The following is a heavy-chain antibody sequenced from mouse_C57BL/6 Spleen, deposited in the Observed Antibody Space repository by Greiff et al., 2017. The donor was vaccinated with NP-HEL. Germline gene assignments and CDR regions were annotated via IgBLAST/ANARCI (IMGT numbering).Heavy chain of an antibody. CDR2: ISYSGST. CDR3: AREGYYEARDY. J-gene: IGHJ4*01. V-gene: IGHV3-1*01. D-gene: IGHD1-1*01. CDR1: GYSITSGYD. Sequence: EVKLLESGPGMVKPSQSLSLTYTVTGYSITSGYDWHWIRHFPGNKLEWMGYISYSGSTNYNPSLKSRISITHDTSKNHFFLKLNSVTTEDTATYERAREGYYEARDYWGQGTSVTVSS.